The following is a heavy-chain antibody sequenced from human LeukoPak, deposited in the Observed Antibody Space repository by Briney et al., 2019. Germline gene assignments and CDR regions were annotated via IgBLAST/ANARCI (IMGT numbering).Heavy chain of an antibody. J-gene: IGHJ4*02. V-gene: IGHV3-30*18. Sequence: PGGSLRLSCAASGFTFSSYGMHWVRQAPGKGLEWVAVTSYDGSNKYYADSVKGRFTISRDNSKNTLYLQMNSLRAEDTAVYYCAKDPKGTAVAGFDYWGQGTLVTVSS. CDR1: GFTFSSYG. CDR2: TSYDGSNK. D-gene: IGHD6-19*01. CDR3: AKDPKGTAVAGFDY.